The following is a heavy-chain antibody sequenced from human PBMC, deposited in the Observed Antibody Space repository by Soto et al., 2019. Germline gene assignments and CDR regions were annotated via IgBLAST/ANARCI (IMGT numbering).Heavy chain of an antibody. CDR1: GGSISSGGYS. CDR3: ARGQVVAAQH. J-gene: IGHJ4*02. V-gene: IGHV4-30-2*01. D-gene: IGHD2-15*01. Sequence: QLQLQESGAGLVKPSQTLSLTCAVSGGSISSGGYSWSWIRQPPGKGLEWIGYIYHSGTTYYDPSLKSRVTTPVDRSKKQFCLKLSSVAAADTAVYYCARGQVVAAQHGGQGTLVTVSS. CDR2: IYHSGTT.